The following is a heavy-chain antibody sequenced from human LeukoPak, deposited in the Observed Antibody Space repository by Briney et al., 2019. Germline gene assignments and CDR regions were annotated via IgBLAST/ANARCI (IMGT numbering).Heavy chain of an antibody. J-gene: IGHJ4*02. CDR2: ISWNSGSI. V-gene: IGHV3-9*01. D-gene: IGHD3-3*01. CDR3: AKAPITIFGVGFGYFDY. Sequence: GGSLRLSCAASGFTFDDYAMHWARQAPGKGLEWVSGISWNSGSIGYADSVKGRFTISRDNAKNSLYLQMNSLRAEDTALYYCAKAPITIFGVGFGYFDYWGQGTLVTVSS. CDR1: GFTFDDYA.